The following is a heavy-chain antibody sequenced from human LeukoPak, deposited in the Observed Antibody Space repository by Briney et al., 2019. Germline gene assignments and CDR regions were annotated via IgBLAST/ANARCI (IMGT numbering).Heavy chain of an antibody. D-gene: IGHD2-2*01. J-gene: IGHJ4*02. CDR2: IYYSGST. CDR1: GGSISSSNW. Sequence: PSVTLSLTCAVSGGSISSSNWWSWVRQPPGKGLEWIGEIYYSGSTNYNPSLKSRVTISVDKSKNQFSLKLSSVTAADTAVYYCARRGRDCSSTSCYYYFDYWGQGTLVTVSS. V-gene: IGHV4-4*02. CDR3: ARRGRDCSSTSCYYYFDY.